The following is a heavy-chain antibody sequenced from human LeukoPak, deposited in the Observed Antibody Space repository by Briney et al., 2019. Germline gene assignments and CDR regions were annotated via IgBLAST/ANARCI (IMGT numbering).Heavy chain of an antibody. CDR1: GRSISRYY. CDR2: IYYSGST. CDR3: ATLRDGYEFDY. D-gene: IGHD5-24*01. J-gene: IGHJ4*02. Sequence: RASQTLSLTCPVSGRSISRYYWSWIRQPPGNGLEWIGYIYYSGSTNYNPSLKSRVTISVDTSENQFPLKLSSVAAADTAVYYCATLRDGYEFDYWGQGTLVTVSS. V-gene: IGHV4-59*01.